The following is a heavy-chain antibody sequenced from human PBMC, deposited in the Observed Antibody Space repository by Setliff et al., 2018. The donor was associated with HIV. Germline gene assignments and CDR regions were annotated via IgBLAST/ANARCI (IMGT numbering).Heavy chain of an antibody. CDR2: ITASGNT. CDR1: AGSISSDSYY. Sequence: PSETLSLTCTVSAGSISSDSYYWSWLRQPAGKGLEWIGSITASGNTNYNPSLKSRVTISLDTSENQFSLDLSSVTAADTAVYYCARDVFRLVRGVPHTWFDPWGQGTLVTVSS. J-gene: IGHJ5*02. V-gene: IGHV4-61*02. D-gene: IGHD3-10*01. CDR3: ARDVFRLVRGVPHTWFDP.